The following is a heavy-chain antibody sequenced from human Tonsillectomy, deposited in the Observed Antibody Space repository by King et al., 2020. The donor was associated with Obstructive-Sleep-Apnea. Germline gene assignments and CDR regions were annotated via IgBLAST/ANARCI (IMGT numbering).Heavy chain of an antibody. V-gene: IGHV3-21*01. Sequence: VQLVESGGGLVKPGGSLRLSCAASGFTFSSYSMKWLRQAPGRGLEWVSSIIRRDYIYFADSVKGRFTISRDNAKNSMYLQMIGLRAEDTAVYYCARVLGYSSGWYYFDYWGQGTLVTVSS. D-gene: IGHD6-19*01. CDR1: GFTFSSYS. CDR3: ARVLGYSSGWYYFDY. CDR2: IIRRDYI. J-gene: IGHJ4*02.